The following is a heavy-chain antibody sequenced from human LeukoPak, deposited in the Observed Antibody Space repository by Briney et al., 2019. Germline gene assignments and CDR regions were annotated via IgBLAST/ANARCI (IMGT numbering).Heavy chain of an antibody. Sequence: SETLSLTCTVSGGSISGYYWSWIRQHPGKGLEWVGYIYYSGSTYYNPSLKSRVTISVDTSKNQFSLKLSSVTAADTAVYYCARDSKGPDDFWSGRYYYYYYGMDVWGQGTTVTVSS. J-gene: IGHJ6*02. CDR2: IYYSGST. CDR1: GGSISGYY. V-gene: IGHV4-31*03. D-gene: IGHD3-3*01. CDR3: ARDSKGPDDFWSGRYYYYYYGMDV.